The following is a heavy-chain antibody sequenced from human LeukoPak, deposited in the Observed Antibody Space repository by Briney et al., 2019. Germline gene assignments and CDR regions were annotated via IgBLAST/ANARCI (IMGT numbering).Heavy chain of an antibody. D-gene: IGHD3-10*02. CDR2: TYYRSKWQN. V-gene: IGHV6-1*01. Sequence: SHTLSLTCAISGDSVSSNIAAWNWIRQSPSRGLEWLGRTYYRSKWQNDYAPSVKSRISINPDTSKNQFSLNLNSVTPEDTAVYYCARDLHDRVVTPFDYWRQGTLVSVSS. CDR3: ARDLHDRVVTPFDY. J-gene: IGHJ4*02. CDR1: GDSVSSNIAA.